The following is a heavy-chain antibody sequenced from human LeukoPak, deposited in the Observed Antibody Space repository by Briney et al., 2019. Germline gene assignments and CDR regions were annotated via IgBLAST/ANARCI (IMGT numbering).Heavy chain of an antibody. Sequence: PGRSLRLSCGASGFIFNQYCMGWVRQAPGMGPEWVSYISTSGGSTYYSASAKGRFTISRDNARNSLFLQLRRLTAEDTAVYYCARDPRGDFVWGHRFDYWGQGVLVTVSS. CDR2: ISTSGGST. V-gene: IGHV3-11*01. D-gene: IGHD3-16*01. CDR3: ARDPRGDFVWGHRFDY. J-gene: IGHJ4*02. CDR1: GFIFNQYC.